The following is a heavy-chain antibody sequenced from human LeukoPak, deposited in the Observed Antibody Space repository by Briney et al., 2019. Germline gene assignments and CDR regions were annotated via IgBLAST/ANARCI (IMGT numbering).Heavy chain of an antibody. CDR3: ARDPDPIAAAGVDY. J-gene: IGHJ4*02. D-gene: IGHD6-13*01. CDR2: INTNIGNP. V-gene: IGHV7-4-1*02. CDR1: GYTFTNYA. Sequence: ASVKVSCKASGYTFTNYAMNWVRQAPGQGLEWMGWINTNIGNPTYAQGFTGRFVFSLDTSVSTAYLQISSLKAEDTAVYYCARDPDPIAAAGVDYWGQGTLVTVSS.